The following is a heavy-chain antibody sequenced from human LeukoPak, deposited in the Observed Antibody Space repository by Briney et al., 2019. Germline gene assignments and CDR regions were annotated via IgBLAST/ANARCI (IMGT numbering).Heavy chain of an antibody. Sequence: GESLKISCKGSGYSFTSYWIGWVRQMPGKGLEWMGIIYPGDSDTRYSPSFQGQVTISADKSISTAYLQWSSLKASDTATYYCARFIMTTVTAIDYWGQGTVVTVSS. CDR2: IYPGDSDT. J-gene: IGHJ4*02. V-gene: IGHV5-51*01. CDR3: ARFIMTTVTAIDY. D-gene: IGHD4-17*01. CDR1: GYSFTSYW.